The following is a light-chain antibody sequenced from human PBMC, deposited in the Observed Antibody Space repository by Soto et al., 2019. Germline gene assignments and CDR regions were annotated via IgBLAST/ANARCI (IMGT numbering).Light chain of an antibody. CDR2: VAS. CDR1: QSISSH. CDR3: RKSDSSPYT. J-gene: IGKJ2*01. V-gene: IGKV1-39*01. Sequence: IQMTQSPSSLSASVGDRVTITCRASQSISSHLNWYQQKPGTAPKLLINVASSLQSGAPSRVAGGVSGTYFTLSISCLQPEYFAIYYCRKSDSSPYTFGQGTKVEIK.